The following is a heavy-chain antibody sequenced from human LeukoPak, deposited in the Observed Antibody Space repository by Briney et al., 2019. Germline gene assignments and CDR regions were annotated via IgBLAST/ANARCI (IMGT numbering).Heavy chain of an antibody. CDR2: INPSGGST. CDR1: GYTFTCYY. CDR3: AREYCSGTSCYGFDY. J-gene: IGHJ4*02. D-gene: IGHD2-2*01. V-gene: IGHV1-46*01. Sequence: GASVKVSCKASGYTFTCYYMHWVRQAPGQGLEWMGIINPSGGSTSYAQKFQGRVTMTRDTSTSTVYMELSSLRSEDTAVYYCAREYCSGTSCYGFDYWGQGTLVTVSS.